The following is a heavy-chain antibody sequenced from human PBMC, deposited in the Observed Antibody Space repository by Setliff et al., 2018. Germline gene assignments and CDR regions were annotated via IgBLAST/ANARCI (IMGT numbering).Heavy chain of an antibody. CDR3: ARDSSLRYCSGGSCYNQKNWYFDL. CDR2: IYTSGST. Sequence: PSETLSLTCTVSGGSISSGSYYRSWIRQPAGKGLEWIGRIYTSGSTNYNPSLKSRVTISVDTSKNQFSLKLSFVTAADTAVYYCARDSSLRYCSGGSCYNQKNWYFDLWGRGTLVTVSS. V-gene: IGHV4-61*02. J-gene: IGHJ2*01. CDR1: GGSISSGSYY. D-gene: IGHD2-15*01.